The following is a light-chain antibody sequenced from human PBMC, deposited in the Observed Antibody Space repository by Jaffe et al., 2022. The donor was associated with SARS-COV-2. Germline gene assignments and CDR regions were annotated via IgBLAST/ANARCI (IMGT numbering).Light chain of an antibody. J-gene: IGLJ3*02. CDR2: SNN. CDR3: ASWDDSLNGPV. CDR1: SSNIGSNS. Sequence: QSVLTQPPSASGTPGQRVTISCSGSSSNIGSNSINWYQQIPGTAPKLLIYSNNQRPSGVPDRFSGSKSGTSTSLAISGLQSEDEGDYYCASWDDSLNGPVFGGGTKLTVL. V-gene: IGLV1-44*01.